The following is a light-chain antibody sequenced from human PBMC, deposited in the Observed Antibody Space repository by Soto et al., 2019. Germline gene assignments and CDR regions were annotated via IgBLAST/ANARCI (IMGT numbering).Light chain of an antibody. CDR3: SSYAGSNNFV. V-gene: IGLV2-8*01. Sequence: QSALTQPPSASGSPGQSVTISCTGTSSDVGGYNYVSWYQQYSGKAPKLMIYEVSKRPSGVPDRFSGSKSGNTASLTVSGLQAEDEADYYCSSYAGSNNFVFGGGTKVTVL. CDR2: EVS. J-gene: IGLJ2*01. CDR1: SSDVGGYNY.